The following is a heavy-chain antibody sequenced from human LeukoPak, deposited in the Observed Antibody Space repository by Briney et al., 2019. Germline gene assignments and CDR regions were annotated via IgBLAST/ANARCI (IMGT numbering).Heavy chain of an antibody. CDR2: INPNIGDT. D-gene: IGHD4-17*01. CDR3: ARGSYDYGDYGEFDY. V-gene: IGHV1-2*02. J-gene: IGHJ4*02. CDR1: GYTFTGHY. Sequence: ASVKVSCKASGYTFTGHYLHWVRQAPGQGLEWMGWINPNIGDTNYAQKIQGRVTMTRDTSINTVYMELSRLISDDMAVYYCARGSYDYGDYGEFDYWGQGTLVTVSS.